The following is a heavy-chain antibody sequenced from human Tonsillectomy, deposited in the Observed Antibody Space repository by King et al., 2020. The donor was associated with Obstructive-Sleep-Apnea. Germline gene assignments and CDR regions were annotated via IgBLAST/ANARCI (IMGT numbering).Heavy chain of an antibody. D-gene: IGHD2-2*02. V-gene: IGHV3-74*01. CDR1: GFTFSNSW. CDR3: ARDRGYIPDY. J-gene: IGHJ4*02. Sequence: VQLVESGGGLVQPGGSLRLSCAASGFTFSNSWMHCVRQAPGKGLVWVSHINSADSSTNYADSVKCRFTISRDNAKNTVYLQMNSLRAEDTAVYYCARDRGYIPDYWGQGTLVTVSS. CDR2: INSADSST.